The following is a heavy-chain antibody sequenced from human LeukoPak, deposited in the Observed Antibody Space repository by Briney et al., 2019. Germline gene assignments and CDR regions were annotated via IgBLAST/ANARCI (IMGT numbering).Heavy chain of an antibody. CDR3: ATLYGDYYGMDV. CDR2: IYYSGST. CDR1: GGSISSSSYY. V-gene: IGHV4-39*07. Sequence: SETLSLTCTVSGGSISSSSYYWGWIRQPPGKGLEWIGSIYYSGSTYYNPSLKSRVTISVDTSKNQFSLKLSSATAADTAVYYCATLYGDYYGMDVWGQGTTVTVSS. J-gene: IGHJ6*02. D-gene: IGHD4-17*01.